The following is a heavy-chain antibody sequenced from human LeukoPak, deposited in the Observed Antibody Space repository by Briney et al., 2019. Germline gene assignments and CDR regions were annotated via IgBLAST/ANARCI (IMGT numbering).Heavy chain of an antibody. V-gene: IGHV3-23*01. CDR3: AKVMKGSERLTMVRGVIIKTAGLYYMDV. Sequence: GGSLRLSRAASGFTLSSYAMSWVRQAPGKGLEWVSSISASGGSTNYADPVKGRFTISRDNSKNTVYLQMNSLRAEGTAVYYCAKVMKGSERLTMVRGVIIKTAGLYYMDVWGKGTTVTVSS. CDR2: ISASGGST. D-gene: IGHD3-10*01. CDR1: GFTLSSYA. J-gene: IGHJ6*03.